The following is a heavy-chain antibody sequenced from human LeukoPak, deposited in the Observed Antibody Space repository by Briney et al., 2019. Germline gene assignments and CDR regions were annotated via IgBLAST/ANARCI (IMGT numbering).Heavy chain of an antibody. J-gene: IGHJ3*02. CDR1: GGSISSNTYY. CDR2: IYYSGST. D-gene: IGHD3-10*01. V-gene: IGHV4-39*07. Sequence: SETLSLTCTVSGGSISSNTYYWGWIRQPPGKGLEWIGSIYYSGSTYYNPSLKSRVTISVDTSKNQFSLKLSSVTAADTAVYYCAMVRGVIIPDAFDIWGQGTMVTVSS. CDR3: AMVRGVIIPDAFDI.